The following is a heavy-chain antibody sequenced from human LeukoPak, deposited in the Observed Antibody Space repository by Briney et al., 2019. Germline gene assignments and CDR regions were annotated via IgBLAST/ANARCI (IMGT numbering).Heavy chain of an antibody. J-gene: IGHJ4*02. V-gene: IGHV3-13*01. D-gene: IGHD3-16*01. Sequence: GGSLRLSCTASGFSFSNYDMHWVRQAPGKGLEWVSGLGSVGDTYYPDSVKGRFTISKETAKNSLYLQMSSLRDGDTAVYYCVRGRRSYGFDHWGQGTLVTVSS. CDR3: VRGRRSYGFDH. CDR2: LGSVGDT. CDR1: GFSFSNYD.